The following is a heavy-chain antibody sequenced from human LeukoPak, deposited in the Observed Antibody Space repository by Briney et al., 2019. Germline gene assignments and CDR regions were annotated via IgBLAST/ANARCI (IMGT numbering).Heavy chain of an antibody. Sequence: ASVKVSCKASGGTFSSYAISWVRQAPGQGLEWMGWINPNSGGTNYAQKFQGRVTMTRDTSISTAYMELSRLRSDDTAVYYCARDPSIYDFWTGYEYYFDYWRQGTLVTVSS. CDR1: GGTFSSYA. CDR3: ARDPSIYDFWTGYEYYFDY. J-gene: IGHJ4*02. V-gene: IGHV1-2*02. D-gene: IGHD3-3*01. CDR2: INPNSGGT.